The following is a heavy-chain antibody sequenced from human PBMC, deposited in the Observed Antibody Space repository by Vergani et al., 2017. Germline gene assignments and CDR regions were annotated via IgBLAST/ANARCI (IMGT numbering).Heavy chain of an antibody. CDR3: ARAYPDYDFWSGYPD. Sequence: EVRLVESGGGLVQPGGSLRLSCAASGFTFSSYWMSWVRQAPGKGLEWVANIKQDGSEKYYVDSVKGRFTISRDNAKNSLYLQMNSLRAEDTAVYYCARAYPDYDFWSGYPDWGQGTLVTVSS. V-gene: IGHV3-7*01. J-gene: IGHJ4*02. D-gene: IGHD3-3*01. CDR2: IKQDGSEK. CDR1: GFTFSSYW.